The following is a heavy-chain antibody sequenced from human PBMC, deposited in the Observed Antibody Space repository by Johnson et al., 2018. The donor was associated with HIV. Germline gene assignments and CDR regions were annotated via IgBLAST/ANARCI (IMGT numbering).Heavy chain of an antibody. CDR3: ARDRYSSSSLDAFDV. J-gene: IGHJ3*01. Sequence: QVQLVESGGGVVQPGRSLRLSCAASGFTFSSYAMHWVRQAPGKGLEWVAVISYDGSNKYYADSVKGRFTISRDNSKNTLYVQLNSLRAEDTAVYYCARDRYSSSSLDAFDVWGQGTMVTVSS. D-gene: IGHD6-6*01. CDR2: ISYDGSNK. V-gene: IGHV3-30-3*01. CDR1: GFTFSSYA.